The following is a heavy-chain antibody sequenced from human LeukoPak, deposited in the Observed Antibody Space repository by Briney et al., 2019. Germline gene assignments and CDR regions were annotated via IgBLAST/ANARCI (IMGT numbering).Heavy chain of an antibody. D-gene: IGHD3-22*01. CDR1: GGSFSGYY. CDR3: ARASRYDSSGYYDGAFDY. CDR2: IYYSGST. J-gene: IGHJ4*02. Sequence: PSETLSLTCAVYGGSFSGYYWSWIRQPPGKGLEWIGYIYYSGSTNYNPSLKSRVTISVDTSKNQFSLKLSSVTAADTAVYYCARASRYDSSGYYDGAFDYWGQGTLVTVSS. V-gene: IGHV4-59*01.